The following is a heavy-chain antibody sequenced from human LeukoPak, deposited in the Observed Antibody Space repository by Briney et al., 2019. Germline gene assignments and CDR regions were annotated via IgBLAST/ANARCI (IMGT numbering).Heavy chain of an antibody. CDR3: ARGRRGNYGSATDRFDY. J-gene: IGHJ4*02. V-gene: IGHV1-69*01. D-gene: IGHD3-10*01. Sequence: CKASGGTFSSYAISWVRQAPGPGLEWMGGIXXIFGTANYAQKFQGRVTITADESTSTAYMELSSLRSEDTAVYYCARGRRGNYGSATDRFDYWGQGTLVTVSS. CDR2: IXXIFGTA. CDR1: GGTFSSYA.